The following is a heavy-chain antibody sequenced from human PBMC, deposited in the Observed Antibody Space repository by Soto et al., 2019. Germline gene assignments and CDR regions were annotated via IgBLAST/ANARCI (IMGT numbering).Heavy chain of an antibody. J-gene: IGHJ3*02. CDR1: GGTFNVST. CDR2: IIPMLAIT. V-gene: IGHV1-69*02. Sequence: QVQLVQSGAEVKKPGSSVKVSCKASGGTFNVSTIIWVRPAPGQGLEWMGRIIPMLAITNYAPRFQGRVTLTAYTSTTTAYMELSSLTSEATAVYYCALGSWSGETFDIWGQGTLVTVSS. CDR3: ALGSWSGETFDI. D-gene: IGHD6-13*01.